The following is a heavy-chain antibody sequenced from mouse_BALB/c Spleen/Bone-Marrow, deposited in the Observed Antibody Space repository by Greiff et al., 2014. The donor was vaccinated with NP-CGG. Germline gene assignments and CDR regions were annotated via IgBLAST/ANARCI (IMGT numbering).Heavy chain of an antibody. D-gene: IGHD2-1*01. Sequence: EVQLQQSGPELVKPGASVKISCKTSGCTFTEDTMHWVKQSHGKSLEWIGVINPSNGGTTYKQKFKDKAALTVDKSSSTAYMELRSLTSEDSAVYYCARDGNYAMDYWGQGTSVTVSS. V-gene: IGHV1-22*01. J-gene: IGHJ4*01. CDR2: INPSNGGT. CDR1: GCTFTEDT. CDR3: ARDGNYAMDY.